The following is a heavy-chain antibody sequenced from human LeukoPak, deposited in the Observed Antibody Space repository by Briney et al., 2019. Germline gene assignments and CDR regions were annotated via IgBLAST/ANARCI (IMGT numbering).Heavy chain of an antibody. V-gene: IGHV4-30-4*01. J-gene: IGHJ4*02. Sequence: SETLSLTCTVSGGSISSGDYYWSWIRQPPGKGLEWIGYIYYSGSTYYNPSLKSRVTISVDRSKNQFSLKLSSVTAADTAVYYCARKSDYGESFDYWGQGTLVTVSS. D-gene: IGHD4-17*01. CDR2: IYYSGST. CDR1: GGSISSGDYY. CDR3: ARKSDYGESFDY.